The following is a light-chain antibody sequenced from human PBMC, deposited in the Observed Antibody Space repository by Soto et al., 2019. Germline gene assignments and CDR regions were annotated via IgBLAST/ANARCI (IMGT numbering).Light chain of an antibody. J-gene: IGKJ1*01. Sequence: EIVMTQSPATLLLSTGETATLSCRASQSVRKNLAWYQQKPGQAPRLLIYGASRRATGIPDRFTGSGSGTDFTLTISRLEPEDFAVYYCQQYVSSPWAFGQGTKVDIK. CDR3: QQYVSSPWA. CDR1: QSVRKN. V-gene: IGKV3-20*01. CDR2: GAS.